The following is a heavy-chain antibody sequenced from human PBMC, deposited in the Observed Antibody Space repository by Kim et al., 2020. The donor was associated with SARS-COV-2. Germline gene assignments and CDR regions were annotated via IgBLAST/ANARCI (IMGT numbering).Heavy chain of an antibody. Sequence: GGSLRLSCAASGFTFSSYGMHWVRQAPGKGLEWVAVISYDGSNKYYADSVKGRFTISRDNSKNTLYLQMNSLRAEDTAVYYCAKDRGGSYAFDYWGQGTL. D-gene: IGHD1-26*01. CDR1: GFTFSSYG. J-gene: IGHJ4*02. CDR2: ISYDGSNK. CDR3: AKDRGGSYAFDY. V-gene: IGHV3-30*18.